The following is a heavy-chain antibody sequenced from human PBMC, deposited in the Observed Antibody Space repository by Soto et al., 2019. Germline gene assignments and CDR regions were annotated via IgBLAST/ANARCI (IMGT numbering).Heavy chain of an antibody. J-gene: IGHJ6*02. CDR2: LYWDDDK. CDR3: VQXXXXXXXXXXXSSHAYNGLDV. CDR1: GLSLRTTGVG. Sequence: QVTLKESGPTLVKPTQTLTLTCTVSGLSLRTTGVGVGWVRQPPGKALEWLALLYWDDDKRYSPSLRSRLTIAKDISEKPVVLTMNNMDTVDTATYYXVQXXXXXXXXXXXSSHAYNGLDVWGQGTTVTVSS. D-gene: IGHD6-6*01. V-gene: IGHV2-5*02.